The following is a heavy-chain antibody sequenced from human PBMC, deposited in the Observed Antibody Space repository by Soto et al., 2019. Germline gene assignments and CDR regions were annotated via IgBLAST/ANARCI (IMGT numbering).Heavy chain of an antibody. D-gene: IGHD3-10*01. CDR2: MNPNSGNT. J-gene: IGHJ6*02. V-gene: IGHV1-8*01. CDR3: ASPLWFGEYYYYGMDV. CDR1: GYTFTSYD. Sequence: QVQLVQSGAEVKKPGASVKVSCKASGYTFTSYDINWVRQATGRGLEWMGWMNPNSGNTGYAQKFQGRVTMTRNTSISTAYMELSSLRSEDTAVYYCASPLWFGEYYYYGMDVWGQGTTVTVSS.